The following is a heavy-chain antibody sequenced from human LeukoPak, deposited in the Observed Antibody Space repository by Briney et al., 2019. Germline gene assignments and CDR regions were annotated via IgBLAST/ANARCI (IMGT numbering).Heavy chain of an antibody. Sequence: GASVTVSCKASGYTFTSYYMHWVRQAPGQGLEGMGMINPSGGSTSYAQKFQGRVTMARDTSTSTVYMELSSLRSEDTAVCFCARGDHSASSTPYGIDPGGQGTTVTVSS. V-gene: IGHV1-46*01. CDR1: GYTFTSYY. D-gene: IGHD2-15*01. CDR2: INPSGGST. CDR3: ARGDHSASSTPYGIDP. J-gene: IGHJ6*02.